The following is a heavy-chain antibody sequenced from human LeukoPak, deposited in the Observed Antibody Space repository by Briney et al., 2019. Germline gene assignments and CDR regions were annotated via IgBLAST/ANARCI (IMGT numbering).Heavy chain of an antibody. CDR1: GYSISSGYY. CDR3: AREGPQNYDFWSGYCDY. V-gene: IGHV4-38-2*02. J-gene: IGHJ4*02. D-gene: IGHD3-3*01. Sequence: PPQTLSLTCTVSGYSISSGYYWGWIRQPPGKGLEWIGSIYHSGRTYYNPSLKSRVTIAVDTSKNQFSLKLSSVTAADTAVYYCAREGPQNYDFWSGYCDYWGQGTLVTVSS. CDR2: IYHSGRT.